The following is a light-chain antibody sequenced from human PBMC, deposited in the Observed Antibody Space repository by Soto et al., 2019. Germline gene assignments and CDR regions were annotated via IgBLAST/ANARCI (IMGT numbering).Light chain of an antibody. J-gene: IGKJ3*01. Sequence: DIQMTQSPSSLSASVGDRVTITCRASQGISNYIAWYQQKPGKAPKLLISAASTLQSGVPSRFSGSGSGTDFTLTISSMQTEDVATYSCQKYNSVPLFGPGTKVDIK. CDR3: QKYNSVPL. CDR1: QGISNY. V-gene: IGKV1-27*01. CDR2: AAS.